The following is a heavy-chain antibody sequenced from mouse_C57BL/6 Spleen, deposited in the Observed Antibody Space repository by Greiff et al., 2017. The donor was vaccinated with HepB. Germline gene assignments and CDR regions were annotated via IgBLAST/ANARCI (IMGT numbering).Heavy chain of an antibody. CDR1: GFSLTSYG. CDR3: ATLNGSSWFAY. J-gene: IGHJ3*01. D-gene: IGHD2-2*01. Sequence: QVQLQQSGPGLVQPSQSLSITCTVSGFSLTSYGVHWVRQSPGKGLEWLGVIWSGGSTDYNAAFISRLSISKDNSKSQVFFKMNSLQADDTAIYYCATLNGSSWFAYWGQGTLVTVSA. V-gene: IGHV2-2*01. CDR2: IWSGGST.